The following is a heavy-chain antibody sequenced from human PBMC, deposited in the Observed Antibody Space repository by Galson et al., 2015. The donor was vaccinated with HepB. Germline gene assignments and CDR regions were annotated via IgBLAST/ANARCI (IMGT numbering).Heavy chain of an antibody. J-gene: IGHJ6*04. CDR1: GFTFNNYA. CDR3: AKGWGSYYYYSMDV. D-gene: IGHD3-16*01. CDR2: TTGSDGST. V-gene: IGHV3-23*01. Sequence: SLRLSCAASGFTFNNYAMTWVRQAPGKGLEWVSTTTGSDGSTYFADSVKGRFTISRDNSKNTLYLQMNSLRAEDTAVYFCAKGWGSYYYYSMDVWGKGTTVTVSS.